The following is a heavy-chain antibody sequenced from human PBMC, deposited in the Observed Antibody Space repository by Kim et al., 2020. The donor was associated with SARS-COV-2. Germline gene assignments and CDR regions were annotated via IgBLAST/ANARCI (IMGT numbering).Heavy chain of an antibody. Sequence: GGSLRLSCAASGFTVSSNYMSWVRQAPGKGLEWVSVIYSGGSTYYADSVKGRFTISRDNSKNTLYLQMNSLRAEDTAVYYCASGGKQLVPGEVNYWGQGTLVTVSS. J-gene: IGHJ4*02. V-gene: IGHV3-66*02. D-gene: IGHD6-13*01. CDR3: ASGGKQLVPGEVNY. CDR1: GFTVSSNY. CDR2: IYSGGST.